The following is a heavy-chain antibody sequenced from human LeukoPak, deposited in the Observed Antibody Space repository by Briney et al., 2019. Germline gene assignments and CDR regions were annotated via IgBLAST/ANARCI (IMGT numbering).Heavy chain of an antibody. Sequence: GASVKVACKASGGTFSSYTISWVRQAPGQGIEWMGRIIPILGIANYAQKFQGRVTITADKSTSTAYMELSSLRSEDTAVYYCARDAGFRSPRHYYYGMDVWGQGTTVTVSS. J-gene: IGHJ6*02. CDR3: ARDAGFRSPRHYYYGMDV. CDR1: GGTFSSYT. CDR2: IIPILGIA. V-gene: IGHV1-69*04.